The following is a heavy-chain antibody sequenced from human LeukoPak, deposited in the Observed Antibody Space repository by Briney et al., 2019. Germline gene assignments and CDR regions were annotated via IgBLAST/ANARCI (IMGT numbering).Heavy chain of an antibody. V-gene: IGHV3-48*03. CDR3: ARDLYYYGSGSYVPGLPDY. J-gene: IGHJ4*02. D-gene: IGHD3-10*01. CDR2: ICSRGSYI. Sequence: GGSLRLSCAASGFTFSSYEMSWVRQAPGMGLEWVSYICSRGSYIYCADSVKGRFTISRDNAKNSLYLQMNSLRAEDTAVYYCARDLYYYGSGSYVPGLPDYWGQGTLVTVSS. CDR1: GFTFSSYE.